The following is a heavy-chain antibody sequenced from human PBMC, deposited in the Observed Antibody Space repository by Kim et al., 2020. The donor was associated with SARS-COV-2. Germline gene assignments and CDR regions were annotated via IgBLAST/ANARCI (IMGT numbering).Heavy chain of an antibody. CDR1: GDSVSSNSAA. J-gene: IGHJ5*02. D-gene: IGHD6-19*01. Sequence: SQTLSLTCAISGDSVSSNSAAWNWIRQSPSRGLEWLGRTYYRSKWYNDYAVSVKSRITINPDTSKNQFSLQLNSVTPEDTAVYYCARLTPASGWYENNWFDPWGQVTLITASS. CDR2: TYYRSKWYN. V-gene: IGHV6-1*01. CDR3: ARLTPASGWYENNWFDP.